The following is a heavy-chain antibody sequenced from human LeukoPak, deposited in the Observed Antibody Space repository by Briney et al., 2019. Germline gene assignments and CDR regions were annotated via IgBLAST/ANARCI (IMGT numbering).Heavy chain of an antibody. CDR1: GYTFTSYY. Sequence: ASVKVSCKASGYTFTSYYMHWVRQAPGQGLEWMGIINPSGGSTSYAQKFQGRVTMTRDTSTSTVYMELSRLRSDDTAVYYCARGAYYYDSSGYPDYWGQGTLVTVSS. V-gene: IGHV1-46*01. D-gene: IGHD3-22*01. J-gene: IGHJ4*02. CDR2: INPSGGST. CDR3: ARGAYYYDSSGYPDY.